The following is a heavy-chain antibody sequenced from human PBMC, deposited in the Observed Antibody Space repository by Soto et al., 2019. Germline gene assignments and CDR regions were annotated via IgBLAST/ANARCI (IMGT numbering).Heavy chain of an antibody. Sequence: GGSLRLSCAASGFTFSSYWMHWVRQAPGKGLVWVSRINSDGSSTGYTDSVKGRFTISRDNAKNTLYLQMNSLRAGDTAVYYCARVSGLSLGFYDPWGQGTLVTVSS. D-gene: IGHD3-10*01. J-gene: IGHJ5*02. CDR2: INSDGSST. CDR1: GFTFSSYW. V-gene: IGHV3-74*01. CDR3: ARVSGLSLGFYDP.